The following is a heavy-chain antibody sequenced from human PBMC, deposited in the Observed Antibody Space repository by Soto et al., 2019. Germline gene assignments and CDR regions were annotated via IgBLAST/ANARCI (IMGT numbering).Heavy chain of an antibody. Sequence: PSDTLSLTCTVSGCSISSYYWSWIRQPPGKGLEWIGYIYYSGSTNYNPSLKSRVTISVDTSKNQFSLKLSSVTAADTAVYYCARGSPSRGYSGYAVAFYFFDYWGQGTLVTVCS. V-gene: IGHV4-59*01. J-gene: IGHJ4*02. D-gene: IGHD5-12*01. CDR2: IYYSGST. CDR1: GCSISSYY. CDR3: ARGSPSRGYSGYAVAFYFFDY.